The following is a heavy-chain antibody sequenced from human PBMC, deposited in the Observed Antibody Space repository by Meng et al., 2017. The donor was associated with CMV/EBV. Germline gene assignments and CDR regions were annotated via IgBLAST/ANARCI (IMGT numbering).Heavy chain of an antibody. Sequence: GESLKISCAASGFTFSSYWMGWVRQAPGKGLEWVANIKQDGSEKYYVDSVKGRFTISRDNAKNSLYLQMNSLRAEDTAVYYCARAYSGDYWGQGTLVTVSS. V-gene: IGHV3-7*01. CDR1: GFTFSSYW. D-gene: IGHD5-12*01. CDR3: ARAYSGDY. CDR2: IKQDGSEK. J-gene: IGHJ4*02.